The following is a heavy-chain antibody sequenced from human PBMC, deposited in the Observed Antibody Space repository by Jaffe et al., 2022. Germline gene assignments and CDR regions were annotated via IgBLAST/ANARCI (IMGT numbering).Heavy chain of an antibody. V-gene: IGHV4-61*02. D-gene: IGHD5-12*01. CDR1: GGSISSGSYY. CDR3: ARGRVDIVAPRTNYYYYMDV. J-gene: IGHJ6*03. CDR2: IYTSGST. Sequence: QVQLQESGPGLVKPSQTLSLTCTVSGGSISSGSYYWSWIRQPAGKGLEWIGRIYTSGSTNYNPSLKSRVTISVDTSKNQFSLKLSSVTAADTAVYYCARGRVDIVAPRTNYYYYMDVWGKGTTVTVSS.